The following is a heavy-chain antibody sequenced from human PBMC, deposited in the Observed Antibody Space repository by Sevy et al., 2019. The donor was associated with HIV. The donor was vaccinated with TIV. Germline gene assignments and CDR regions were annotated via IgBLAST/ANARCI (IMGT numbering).Heavy chain of an antibody. CDR2: TYYRSKWYN. D-gene: IGHD3-22*01. V-gene: IGHV6-1*01. Sequence: QSQTLSLTCAISGNSVSSNSAAWNWIRQSPSRGLEWLGRTYYRSKWYNDYAVSVKSRITINPDTSKNQFSLQLNSVTPEDTAVYYCARGRDSSGYYRRYYYYGMDVWGQGTTVTVSS. J-gene: IGHJ6*02. CDR1: GNSVSSNSAA. CDR3: ARGRDSSGYYRRYYYYGMDV.